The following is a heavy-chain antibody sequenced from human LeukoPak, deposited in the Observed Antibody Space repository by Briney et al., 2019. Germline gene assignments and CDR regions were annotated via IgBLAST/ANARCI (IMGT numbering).Heavy chain of an antibody. CDR2: LDVEDGDGET. V-gene: IGHV1-24*01. J-gene: IGHJ4*02. CDR3: ASDYYDSSGYGIFDY. Sequence: ASVKVSCKVSGYSLTELSKYWVRQAPGKGLEWMGGLDVEDGDGETIYAQKFEGRVTITADKSTSTAYMELSSLRSEDTAVYYCASDYYDSSGYGIFDYWGQGTLVTVSS. D-gene: IGHD3-22*01. CDR1: GYSLTELS.